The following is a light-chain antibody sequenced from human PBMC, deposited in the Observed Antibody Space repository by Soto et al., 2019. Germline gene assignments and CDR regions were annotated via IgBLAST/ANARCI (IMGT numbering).Light chain of an antibody. CDR2: GAS. CDR3: PHYNKWPLT. CDR1: QSVSYY. V-gene: IGKV3D-15*01. Sequence: EIVLTQSPGALSFSTGEKATLSCRASQSVSYYLAWYQQKPGQAPRLLIYGASGRASGVPVRFSGSASRTEFTLTISSLQSEDFTVYYCPHYNKWPLTFGQGGIVDIK. J-gene: IGKJ1*01.